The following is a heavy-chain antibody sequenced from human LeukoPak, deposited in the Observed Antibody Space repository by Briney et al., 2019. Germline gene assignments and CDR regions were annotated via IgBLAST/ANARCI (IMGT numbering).Heavy chain of an antibody. CDR2: IFDGKTT. Sequence: KASETLSLTCAVYGESLNYYYWSWIRQSPGKGLEWIGEIFDGKTTNYNPSLKGRVTISAATSSNQFSLNLKSVTAADTAVYYCASGAWATRLHSWAQGTMVIVSS. CDR1: GESLNYYY. J-gene: IGHJ4*02. D-gene: IGHD5-24*01. V-gene: IGHV4-34*12. CDR3: ASGAWATRLHS.